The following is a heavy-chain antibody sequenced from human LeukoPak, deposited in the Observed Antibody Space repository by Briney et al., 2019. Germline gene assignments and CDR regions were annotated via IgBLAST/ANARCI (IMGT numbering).Heavy chain of an antibody. D-gene: IGHD4-23*01. CDR1: GFTFSTYE. V-gene: IGHV3-21*06. CDR2: IGTDGYS. CDR3: ARGTIGGNPASGY. J-gene: IGHJ4*02. Sequence: PGASLRLSCAASGFTFSTYEVNWVRQAPGKGLEWVSSIGTDGYSYSAVSVKGRFTISRDNAKSTLYLQMDSLTVEDTALYYCARGTIGGNPASGYWGQGTLVTVSS.